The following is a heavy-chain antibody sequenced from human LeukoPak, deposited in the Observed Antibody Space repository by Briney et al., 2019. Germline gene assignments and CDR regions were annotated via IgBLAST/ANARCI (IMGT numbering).Heavy chain of an antibody. CDR1: GFTFTSYS. V-gene: IGHV3-23*01. D-gene: IGHD1-26*01. CDR2: ISGGGGST. J-gene: IGHJ4*02. CDR3: AKGGKWDVTPFDY. Sequence: GGSLRLSCAASGFTFTSYSMSWVRQAPGKGLEWVSTISGGGGSTYYADSVKGRFTISRDNSKNTLYLQVNSLRAEDTAVYYCAKGGKWDVTPFDYWGQGTLVTVSS.